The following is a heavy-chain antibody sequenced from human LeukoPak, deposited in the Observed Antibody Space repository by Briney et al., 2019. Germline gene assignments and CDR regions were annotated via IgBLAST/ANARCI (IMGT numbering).Heavy chain of an antibody. J-gene: IGHJ4*02. CDR3: ARVGRSSGYAY. D-gene: IGHD3-22*01. CDR1: GGTFSSYA. CDR2: IIPILGIA. Sequence: SAKVSCKASGGTFSSYAISWVRQAPGQGLEWMGRIIPILGIANYAQKFQGRVTITADKSTSTAYMELSSLRSEDTAVYYCARVGRSSGYAYWGQGTLVTVSS. V-gene: IGHV1-69*04.